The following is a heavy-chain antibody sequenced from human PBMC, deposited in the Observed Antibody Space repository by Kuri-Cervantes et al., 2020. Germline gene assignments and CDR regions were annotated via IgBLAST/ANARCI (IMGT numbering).Heavy chain of an antibody. CDR1: GFNFRRFG. J-gene: IGHJ4*02. V-gene: IGHV3-30*12. CDR2: LTNDGSDE. CDR3: ARDGSGWSPDF. Sequence: GESLKTSRTASGFNFRRFGMHWVRQATGRGLEGLGRLTNDGSDEFYADSVKGRFTFSRDNSTNILYLQMNSLRVDDTGVYFCARDGSGWSPDFWGQGTLVTVSS. D-gene: IGHD6-19*01.